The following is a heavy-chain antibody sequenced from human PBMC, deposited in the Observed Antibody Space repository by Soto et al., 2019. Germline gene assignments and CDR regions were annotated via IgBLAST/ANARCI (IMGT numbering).Heavy chain of an antibody. D-gene: IGHD3-3*01. CDR1: GFTFTSSA. CDR3: AAVWGDFWSGYPP. J-gene: IGHJ5*02. CDR2: IVVGSGNT. Sequence: ASVKVSCKASGFTFTSSAMQWVRQARGQRLEWIGWIVVGSGNTNYAQKFQERVTITRDMSTSTAYMELSSLRSEDTAVYYCAAVWGDFWSGYPPWGQGTLVTVSS. V-gene: IGHV1-58*02.